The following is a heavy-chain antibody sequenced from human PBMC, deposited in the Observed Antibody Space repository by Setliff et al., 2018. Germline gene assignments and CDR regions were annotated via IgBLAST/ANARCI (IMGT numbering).Heavy chain of an antibody. CDR2: INPSGGST. CDR1: GYTFTSYY. Sequence: ASVKVSCKASGYTFTSYYMHWVRQAPGQGLEWMGIINPSGGSTSYAQKFQGRVTMTRDTSTSTAYMEVSSLRSEDTAMYYCARGGIAARPGSWVYFDYWGQGTLVTVSS. D-gene: IGHD6-6*01. CDR3: ARGGIAARPGSWVYFDY. V-gene: IGHV1-46*01. J-gene: IGHJ4*02.